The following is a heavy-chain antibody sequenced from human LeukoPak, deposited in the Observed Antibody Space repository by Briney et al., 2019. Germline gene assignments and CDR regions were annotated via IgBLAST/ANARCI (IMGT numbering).Heavy chain of an antibody. CDR1: GYTFTSNY. Sequence: GASVKVSCKAFGYTFTSNYMHWVRQAPGQGPEWMGVISPSGGSTTYAQKFQGRVTLTRDMSTSTDYLELSSLRSEDTAVYYCARVAGGYNDDAFDIWGQGTMVTVSS. J-gene: IGHJ3*02. D-gene: IGHD5-24*01. V-gene: IGHV1-46*01. CDR3: ARVAGGYNDDAFDI. CDR2: ISPSGGST.